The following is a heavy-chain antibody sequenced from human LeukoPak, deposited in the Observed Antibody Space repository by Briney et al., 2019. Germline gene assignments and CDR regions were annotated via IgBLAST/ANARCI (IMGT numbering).Heavy chain of an antibody. D-gene: IGHD2-21*02. J-gene: IGHJ6*03. Sequence: AASVKVSCKASGYDFINYGISWVRQAPGQGLEWMGWRSIYNGNTDYKLQGRVTMTTDTSTSTAYMELRSLRSDDTAVYYCAKGDYDYYYYMDVWGKGTTVTVSS. CDR3: AKGDYDYYYYMDV. V-gene: IGHV1-18*01. CDR1: GYDFINYG. CDR2: RSIYNGNT.